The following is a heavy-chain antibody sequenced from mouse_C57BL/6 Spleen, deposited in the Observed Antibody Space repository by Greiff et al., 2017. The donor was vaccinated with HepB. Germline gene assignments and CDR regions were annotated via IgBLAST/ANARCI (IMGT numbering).Heavy chain of an antibody. Sequence: QVQLQQSGAELVMPGASVKLSCKASGYTFTSYWMHWVKQRPGQGLEWIGEIDPSDSYTNYNQKFKGKSTLTVDKSSSTAYMQLSSLTSEDSAVYYCARGLLLSYCDYWGQGTTLTVSS. CDR1: GYTFTSYW. D-gene: IGHD2-1*01. V-gene: IGHV1-69*01. J-gene: IGHJ2*01. CDR2: IDPSDSYT. CDR3: ARGLLLSYCDY.